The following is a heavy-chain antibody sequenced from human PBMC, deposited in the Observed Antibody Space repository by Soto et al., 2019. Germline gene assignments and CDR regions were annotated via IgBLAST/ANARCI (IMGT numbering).Heavy chain of an antibody. CDR3: ARPLKRWLQSESPLDV. D-gene: IGHD5-12*01. V-gene: IGHV3-74*01. CDR2: INSDGSST. J-gene: IGHJ6*02. Sequence: LRLSCAASGFTFSSYWMHWVRQSPWEGLVWVSRINSDGSSTSYADSVKGRFTISRDNAKNTLYLQMNSLRAEDTAVYYCARPLKRWLQSESPLDVWGQGTTVTVSS. CDR1: GFTFSSYW.